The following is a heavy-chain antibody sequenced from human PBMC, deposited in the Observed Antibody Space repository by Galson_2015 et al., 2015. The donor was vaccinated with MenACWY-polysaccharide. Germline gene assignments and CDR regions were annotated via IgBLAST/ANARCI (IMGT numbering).Heavy chain of an antibody. Sequence: SLRLSCAASGFTFNNYAMSWVRQAPGKGLEWVSAISGSGASTYYADSVKGRFTISRDNSKNTLYLQMNSLRAEDTAVYYCAKSASGSYSFDYGAREPWSPSPQ. CDR2: ISGSGAST. V-gene: IGHV3-23*01. CDR3: AKSASGSYSFDY. J-gene: IGHJ4*02. D-gene: IGHD1-26*01. CDR1: GFTFNNYA.